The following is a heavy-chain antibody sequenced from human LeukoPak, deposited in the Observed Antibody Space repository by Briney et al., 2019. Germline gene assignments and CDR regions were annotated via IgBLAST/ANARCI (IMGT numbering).Heavy chain of an antibody. D-gene: IGHD2/OR15-2a*01. CDR3: VRDEYRDV. CDR2: IHPSGIT. J-gene: IGHJ6*04. Sequence: SETLSLTCTVSGASINRDYWAWIRQPAGRGLEWIGRIHPSGITHQNPSLRGRVTMSIDASKNQFSLNLSSVTAADTAVYYCVRDEYRDVWGKGTTVTVSS. CDR1: GASINRDY. V-gene: IGHV4-4*07.